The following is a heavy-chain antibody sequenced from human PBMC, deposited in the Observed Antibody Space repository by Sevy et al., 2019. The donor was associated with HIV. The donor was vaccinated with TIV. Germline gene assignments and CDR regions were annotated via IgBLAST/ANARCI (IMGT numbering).Heavy chain of an antibody. Sequence: ASVKVSCKASGYTFTGYYLHWVRQAPGQGLEWMGWINPNSGGTKYAQKFQGRVTMTRDTSISTAYMELSRLRSDDTAVYYCARVALPIVEATKIWFDPWGQGTLVTVSS. V-gene: IGHV1-2*02. J-gene: IGHJ5*02. CDR3: ARVALPIVEATKIWFDP. D-gene: IGHD1-26*01. CDR2: INPNSGGT. CDR1: GYTFTGYY.